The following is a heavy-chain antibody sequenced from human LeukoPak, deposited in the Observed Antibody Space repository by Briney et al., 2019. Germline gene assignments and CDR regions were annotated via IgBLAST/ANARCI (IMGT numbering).Heavy chain of an antibody. Sequence: GGSLRLSCAASGFTFSSYSMNWVRQAPGKGLEWVSYISSSSSTIYYADSVKGRFTISRDNAKNSLYLQMNSLRAEDTAVYYCAREEPYSRGHNDYWGQGTLVTVSS. D-gene: IGHD6-19*01. CDR3: AREEPYSRGHNDY. CDR2: ISSSSSTI. CDR1: GFTFSSYS. V-gene: IGHV3-48*01. J-gene: IGHJ4*02.